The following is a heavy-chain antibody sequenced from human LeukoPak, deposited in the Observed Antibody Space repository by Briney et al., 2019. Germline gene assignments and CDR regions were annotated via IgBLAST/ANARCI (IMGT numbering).Heavy chain of an antibody. V-gene: IGHV4-59*02. J-gene: IGHJ4*02. Sequence: SETLSLTCTVSGDSVTTYYWGWIRQPPGQGLKWIGYIHYSGRTNSNPSLESRVTISVDMSKNQFSLEVSSVTAADTAMYYCARYFCPGDNCLHFDYWGQGTLVTVSS. D-gene: IGHD3/OR15-3a*01. CDR3: ARYFCPGDNCLHFDY. CDR2: IHYSGRT. CDR1: GDSVTTYY.